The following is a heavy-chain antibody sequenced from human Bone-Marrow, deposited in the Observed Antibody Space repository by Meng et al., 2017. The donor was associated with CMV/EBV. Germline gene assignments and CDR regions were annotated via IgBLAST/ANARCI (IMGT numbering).Heavy chain of an antibody. CDR2: IRYDGSNK. J-gene: IGHJ4*02. D-gene: IGHD6-6*01. V-gene: IGHV3-30*02. CDR1: GFTFSSYG. CDR3: AKGGGAARFWIY. Sequence: GESLKISCAASGFTFSSYGMHWVRQAPGKGLEWVAFIRYDGSNKYYADSVKGRFTISRDNSKHTLYLQMNSLRAEDTAVYYCAKGGGAARFWIYWGQGTLVTVSS.